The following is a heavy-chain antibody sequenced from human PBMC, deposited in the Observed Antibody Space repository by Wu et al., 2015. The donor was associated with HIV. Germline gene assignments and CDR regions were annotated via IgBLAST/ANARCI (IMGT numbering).Heavy chain of an antibody. J-gene: IGHJ2*01. CDR2: INPNSGGT. V-gene: IGHV1-2*02. Sequence: QVQLVQSGAEVKKPGASVKVSCKASGYTFTGYYMHWVRQAPGQGLEWMGWINPNSGGTNYAQKFQGRVTMTRDTPISTAYMELSRLRSDDTAVYYCARVVVGGGYCSSTSCHDYWYFDLWGRGTLVTVSS. CDR3: ARVVVGGGYCSSTSCHDYWYFDL. CDR1: GYTFTGYY. D-gene: IGHD2-2*01.